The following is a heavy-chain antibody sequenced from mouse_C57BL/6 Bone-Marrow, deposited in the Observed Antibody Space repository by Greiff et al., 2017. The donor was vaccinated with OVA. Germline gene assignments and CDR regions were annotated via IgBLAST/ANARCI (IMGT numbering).Heavy chain of an antibody. J-gene: IGHJ4*01. D-gene: IGHD2-4*01. Sequence: EVQVVESGGGLVQPKGSLKLSCAASGFTFNTYAMHWVRQAPGKGLEWVARIRSKSSNYATYYADSVKDRFTISRDDSQSMLYLQRNNLKTEDTAMYYCVREGDYDYGGAMDYWGQGTSVTVSS. CDR2: IRSKSSNYAT. CDR1: GFTFNTYA. V-gene: IGHV10-3*01. CDR3: VREGDYDYGGAMDY.